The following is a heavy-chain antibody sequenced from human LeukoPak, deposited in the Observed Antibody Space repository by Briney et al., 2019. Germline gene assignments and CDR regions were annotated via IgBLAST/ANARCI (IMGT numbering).Heavy chain of an antibody. V-gene: IGHV3-23*01. CDR3: AKVYSGSPRGAFDM. J-gene: IGHJ3*02. CDR1: GFTFSSYA. Sequence: QPGGSLRLSCAVSGFTFSSYAMSWVRQAPGKGLEWVSAISGSGGSTYYADSVKGRFTISRDNSKNTLYLQMNNLRAEDTAVYYCAKVYSGSPRGAFDMWGQGTMVTVSS. D-gene: IGHD1-26*01. CDR2: ISGSGGST.